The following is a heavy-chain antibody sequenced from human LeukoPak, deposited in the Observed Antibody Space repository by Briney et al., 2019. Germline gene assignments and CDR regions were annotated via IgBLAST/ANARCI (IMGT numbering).Heavy chain of an antibody. V-gene: IGHV3-23*01. CDR1: GFTFSTYA. Sequence: GGSLRLSCVASGFTFSTYAMSWARQAPGKGLEWVSAINGSGGPTYSAASVKGRFTISRDNSQNTLFLQMNSLRAEDTAIYCCGMTTHFGYWGQGTLVTVSS. CDR2: INGSGGPT. D-gene: IGHD4-11*01. J-gene: IGHJ4*02. CDR3: GMTTHFGY.